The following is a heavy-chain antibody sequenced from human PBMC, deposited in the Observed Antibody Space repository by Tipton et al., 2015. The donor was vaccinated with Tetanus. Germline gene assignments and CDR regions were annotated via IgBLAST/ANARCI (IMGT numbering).Heavy chain of an antibody. Sequence: GSLRLSCAASGFTFSNSGMHWVRQAPGKGLEWVAYIKQHGTEEYYVDSVKGRFIISRDNAKKSLYLQLNSLRGEDTGTYYCARIREILGSGFDIWGQGTMVTVSS. J-gene: IGHJ3*02. D-gene: IGHD2/OR15-2a*01. CDR3: ARIREILGSGFDI. CDR1: GFTFSNSG. CDR2: IKQHGTEE. V-gene: IGHV3-7*03.